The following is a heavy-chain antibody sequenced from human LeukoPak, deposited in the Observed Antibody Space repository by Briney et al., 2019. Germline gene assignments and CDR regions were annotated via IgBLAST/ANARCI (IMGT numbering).Heavy chain of an antibody. CDR2: IKQDGSEK. V-gene: IGHV3-7*01. CDR3: ARLKSYDFWSSYYYYYYYYMDV. CDR1: GFTFSSYW. D-gene: IGHD3-3*01. Sequence: GGSLRLSCAASGFTFSSYWMSWVRQAPGKGLEWVANIKQDGSEKNYVDSVKGRFTISRDNAKNSLYLQMNSLRAEDTAVYYCARLKSYDFWSSYYYYYYYYMDVWGKGTTVTVPS. J-gene: IGHJ6*03.